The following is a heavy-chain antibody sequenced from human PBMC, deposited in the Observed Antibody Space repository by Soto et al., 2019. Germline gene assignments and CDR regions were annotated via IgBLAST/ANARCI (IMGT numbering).Heavy chain of an antibody. D-gene: IGHD6-13*01. J-gene: IGHJ6*02. V-gene: IGHV6-1*01. Sequence: SQTLSLTCAISGDSVSSNSAACNWIRQSPSRGLEWLGRTYYRSKWYNDYAVSVKSRITINPDTSKNQFSLQLNSVTPEDTAVYYCARVFFIAAAGSRYYYYGMDVWGQGTTVT. CDR1: GDSVSSNSAA. CDR2: TYYRSKWYN. CDR3: ARVFFIAAAGSRYYYYGMDV.